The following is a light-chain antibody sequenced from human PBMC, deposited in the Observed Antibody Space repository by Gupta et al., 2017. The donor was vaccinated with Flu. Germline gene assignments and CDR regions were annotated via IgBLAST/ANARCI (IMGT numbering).Light chain of an antibody. V-gene: IGKV3-11*01. CDR3: QQRNRRSDI. Sequence: PATLSLSPGETATLSCRASQSVNSDLAGHQQKGRQQPRSLIINAANRATGTPASGIGGSSGTDDITTISSLQAEDDAVVYCQQRNRRSDIFGQGTKVEIK. CDR2: NAA. J-gene: IGKJ2*01. CDR1: QSVNSD.